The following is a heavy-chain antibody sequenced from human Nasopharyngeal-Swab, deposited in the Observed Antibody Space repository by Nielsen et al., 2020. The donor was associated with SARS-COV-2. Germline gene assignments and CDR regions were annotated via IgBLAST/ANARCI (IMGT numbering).Heavy chain of an antibody. CDR3: ARALGSIAARPRFDP. Sequence: WTRQPPGKGLEWIGYIYYSGSTNYNPSLKSRVTISVDTSKNQFSLKLSSVTAADTAVYYCARALGSIAARPRFDPWGQGTLVTVSS. V-gene: IGHV4-59*01. CDR2: IYYSGST. J-gene: IGHJ5*02. D-gene: IGHD6-6*01.